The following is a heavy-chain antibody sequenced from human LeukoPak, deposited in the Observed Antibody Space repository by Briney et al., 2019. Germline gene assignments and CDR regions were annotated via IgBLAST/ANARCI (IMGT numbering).Heavy chain of an antibody. Sequence: SETLSLTCTVSGSSISSYHWTWIRQPAGKGLEWIGRLSASGTTNFNPSLKSRVTISGDKTKKQVSLRLSSVTAADTAVYYCARDADGAAQFDPWGQGTLATVSS. CDR3: ARDADGAAQFDP. J-gene: IGHJ5*02. D-gene: IGHD6-13*01. V-gene: IGHV4-4*07. CDR2: LSASGTT. CDR1: GSSISSYH.